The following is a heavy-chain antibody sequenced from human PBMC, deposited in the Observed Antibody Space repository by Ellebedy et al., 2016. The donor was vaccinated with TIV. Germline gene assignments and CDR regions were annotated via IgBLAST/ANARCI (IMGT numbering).Heavy chain of an antibody. CDR3: AKGSTTVMATCVDS. V-gene: IGHV3-9*01. J-gene: IGHJ5*01. Sequence: SLKISCAASGFTFSSYVMSWVRQAPGKGLEWVSGISWNSGTIGSADSVKGRFTISRDNAKNSLYLQMNSLGAEDTALYFCAKGSTTVMATCVDSWGQGTLVTVSS. CDR2: ISWNSGTI. D-gene: IGHD5-18*01. CDR1: GFTFSSYV.